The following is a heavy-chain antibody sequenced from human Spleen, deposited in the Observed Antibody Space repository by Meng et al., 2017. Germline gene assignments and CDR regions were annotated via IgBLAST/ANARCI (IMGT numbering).Heavy chain of an antibody. D-gene: IGHD1-26*01. Sequence: ASVKVSCKASGYTFTGYYMHWVRQAPGQGLEWMGWINPKSGDTHYAQKFQARVTMTGDTSISTAYMELSGLRSDDTAVYYCARDGGGYGHYCYWGQGTLVTVSS. CDR2: INPKSGDT. CDR1: GYTFTGYY. V-gene: IGHV1-2*02. CDR3: ARDGGGYGHYCY. J-gene: IGHJ4*02.